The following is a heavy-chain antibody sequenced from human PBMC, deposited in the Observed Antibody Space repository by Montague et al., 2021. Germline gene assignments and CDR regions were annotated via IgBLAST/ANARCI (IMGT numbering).Heavy chain of an antibody. CDR1: GGSISSFY. J-gene: IGHJ3*02. Sequence: SETLSLTCTVSGGSISSFYWSWIRQPPEKGLELIAYIYYSGSAGGTTNYNPSLKSRVTISVDSSKNQLSLQLSSVTAADTAVYYCARSMRGTLRAAMIVYDFDIWGQGTMVTVSS. D-gene: IGHD3-22*01. CDR3: ARSMRGTLRAAMIVYDFDI. V-gene: IGHV4-59*13. CDR2: IYYSGSAGGTT.